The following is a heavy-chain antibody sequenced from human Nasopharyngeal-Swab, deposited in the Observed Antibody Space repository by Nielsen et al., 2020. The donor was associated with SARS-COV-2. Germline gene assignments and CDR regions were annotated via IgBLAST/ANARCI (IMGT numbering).Heavy chain of an antibody. V-gene: IGHV3-74*01. CDR1: GFTFSSYW. Sequence: GESLKISCAASGFTFSSYWMHWVRQAPGKGLEWVSRINSDGSSTSYADSVKGRFTISRDNAKNTLYLQMNSLRAEDTAVYYCARARGEQWLVRSRYMDVGGKGTTVTVSS. CDR3: ARARGEQWLVRSRYMDV. J-gene: IGHJ6*03. CDR2: INSDGSST. D-gene: IGHD6-19*01.